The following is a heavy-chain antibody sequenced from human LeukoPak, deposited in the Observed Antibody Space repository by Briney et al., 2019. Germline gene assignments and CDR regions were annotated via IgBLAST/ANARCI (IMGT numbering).Heavy chain of an antibody. CDR3: ARAGYDILTGYLPSDY. Sequence: PGGSLRLSCAASGFTFSSYAMHWVRQAPGKGLEWVAVISYDGSNKYYADSVKGRFTISRDNSKNTLYLQMNSLRAEDTAVYYCARAGYDILTGYLPSDYWGQGTLVTVSS. V-gene: IGHV3-30-3*01. D-gene: IGHD3-9*01. CDR1: GFTFSSYA. J-gene: IGHJ4*02. CDR2: ISYDGSNK.